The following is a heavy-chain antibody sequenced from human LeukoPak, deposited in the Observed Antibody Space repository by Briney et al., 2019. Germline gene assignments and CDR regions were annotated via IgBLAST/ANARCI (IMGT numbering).Heavy chain of an antibody. Sequence: ASVKVSCKASGFTFTSSAMQWVRQARGQRLEWIGWIVVGSGNTNYAQKFQERVTITRDMSTSTAYMELSSLRSEDTAVYYCAADPAITMVRGVPNIYYYYYGMGVWGQGTTVTVSS. CDR3: AADPAITMVRGVPNIYYYYYGMGV. D-gene: IGHD3-10*01. V-gene: IGHV1-58*02. J-gene: IGHJ6*02. CDR1: GFTFTSSA. CDR2: IVVGSGNT.